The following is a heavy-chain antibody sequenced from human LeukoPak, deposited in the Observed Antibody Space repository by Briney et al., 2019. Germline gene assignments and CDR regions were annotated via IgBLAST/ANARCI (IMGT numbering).Heavy chain of an antibody. D-gene: IGHD3-22*01. J-gene: IGHJ4*02. CDR2: IYTSGST. V-gene: IGHV4-61*02. Sequence: SETLSLTCTVSGGSISSGSYYWSWIRQPAGKGLEWIGRIYTSGSTNYNPSLESRVTISVDTSKNQFSLKLSSVTAADTAVYYCARGVRDHYYHSATPEDYWGQGTLVTVSS. CDR3: ARGVRDHYYHSATPEDY. CDR1: GGSISSGSYY.